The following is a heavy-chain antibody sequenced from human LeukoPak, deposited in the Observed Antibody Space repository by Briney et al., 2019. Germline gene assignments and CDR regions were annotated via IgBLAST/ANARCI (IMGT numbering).Heavy chain of an antibody. CDR1: GGSISSYY. CDR3: ARATDCSSTSCFYFDY. J-gene: IGHJ4*02. CDR2: IYYSGST. D-gene: IGHD2-2*01. Sequence: SETLSLTFTVSGGSISSYYWSWIRQPPGKGLEWIGYIYYSGSTNYNPSLKSRVTISVDTSKNQFSLKLSSVTAADTAVYYCARATDCSSTSCFYFDYWGQGTLVTVSS. V-gene: IGHV4-59*01.